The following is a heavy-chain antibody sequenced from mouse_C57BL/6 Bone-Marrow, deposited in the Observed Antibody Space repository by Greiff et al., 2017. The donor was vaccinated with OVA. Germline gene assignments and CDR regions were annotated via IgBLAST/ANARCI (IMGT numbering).Heavy chain of an antibody. CDR1: GFTFTDYY. D-gene: IGHD1-1*01. CDR2: IRNKANGYTP. V-gene: IGHV7-3*01. J-gene: IGHJ1*03. Sequence: EVMLVESGGGLVQPGGSLSLSCAASGFTFTDYYMSWVRQPPGKALEWLGFIRNKANGYTPEYSASVKGRFTISRDNSQSILYLQMNALRAEDSSTYYCARYIYYGSSYGYFDVWSTGTTVTVSS. CDR3: ARYIYYGSSYGYFDV.